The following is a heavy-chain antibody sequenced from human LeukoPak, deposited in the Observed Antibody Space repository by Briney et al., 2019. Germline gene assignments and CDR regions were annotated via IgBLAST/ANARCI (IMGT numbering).Heavy chain of an antibody. CDR3: ARLRVTTGGDYYYYSMDV. CDR1: GFKISYHI. Sequence: GGSLRLSCAASGFKISYHIINWVRQAPGKGLEWVSSMSSSSSTTSYADSVKGRFAISRDNAENSVFLQMNSLRAEDTGVYYCARLRVTTGGDYYYYSMDVWGKGTTVTVSS. J-gene: IGHJ6*03. CDR2: MSSSSSTT. V-gene: IGHV3-48*04. D-gene: IGHD4-17*01.